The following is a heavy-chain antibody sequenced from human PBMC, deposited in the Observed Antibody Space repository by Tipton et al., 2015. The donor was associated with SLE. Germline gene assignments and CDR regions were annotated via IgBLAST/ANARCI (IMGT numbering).Heavy chain of an antibody. CDR2: IEYSGTT. V-gene: IGHV4-31*03. D-gene: IGHD3-10*01. Sequence: TLSLTCTVSGGSISSGGYYWSWVRQHPGKGLEWIGYIEYSGTTFYNPSLKSRLTMSVDTSKSQFSLKLNSVTAADTAVYYCARGRSTMAEADFDCWGQGALVTVSS. CDR3: ARGRSTMAEADFDC. J-gene: IGHJ4*02. CDR1: GGSISSGGYY.